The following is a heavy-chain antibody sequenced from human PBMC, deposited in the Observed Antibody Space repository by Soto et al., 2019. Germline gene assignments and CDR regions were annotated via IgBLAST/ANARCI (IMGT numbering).Heavy chain of an antibody. V-gene: IGHV1-18*01. CDR3: ARQNYRRIYYYYAMYV. Sequence: QVQLVQSGAEVKKPGASVKVSCKASDYTFSWVRQAPGQGLEWMGWISAYNGNTKYAQKFQGRVTMTTDTSTGTAYMELRSLRSDDTAVYYCARQNYRRIYYYYAMYVWGQGTTVNVSS. CDR1: DYT. CDR2: ISAYNGNT. J-gene: IGHJ6*01. D-gene: IGHD3-10*01.